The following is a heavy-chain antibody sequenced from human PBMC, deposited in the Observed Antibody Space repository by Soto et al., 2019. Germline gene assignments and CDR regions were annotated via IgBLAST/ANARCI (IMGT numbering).Heavy chain of an antibody. Sequence: GASVKVSCKASGYTFTGYYIHWVRQAPGQGLEWMGWINPNSGVTNYAQKFQGWVAMTRVTSISTAYMELSSLRSDDTAVYYCARAPKSTTPDFDYWGQGTLVTVSS. J-gene: IGHJ4*02. CDR1: GYTFTGYY. D-gene: IGHD1-1*01. CDR3: ARAPKSTTPDFDY. V-gene: IGHV1-2*04. CDR2: INPNSGVT.